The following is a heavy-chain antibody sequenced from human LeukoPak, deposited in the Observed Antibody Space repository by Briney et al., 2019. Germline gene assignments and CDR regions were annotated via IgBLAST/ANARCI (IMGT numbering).Heavy chain of an antibody. CDR3: ARDTLDIVVVPADPYFDY. CDR1: GFTFSSYA. Sequence: PGRSLRLSCAASGFTFSSYAMHWFRQAPGKGLEWVAVISYDGSNKYYADSVKGRFTISRDNSKNTLYLQMNSLRAEDTAVYYCARDTLDIVVVPADPYFDYWGQGTLVTVSS. CDR2: ISYDGSNK. D-gene: IGHD2-2*01. J-gene: IGHJ4*02. V-gene: IGHV3-30-3*01.